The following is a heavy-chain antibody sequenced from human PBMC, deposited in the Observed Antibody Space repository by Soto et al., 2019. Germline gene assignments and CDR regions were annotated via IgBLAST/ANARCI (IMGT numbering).Heavy chain of an antibody. V-gene: IGHV2-5*01. CDR2: IYWNDDR. CDR1: GFSLSTSEVG. Sequence: QITLKESGPTLVKPTQTLTLTCTFSGFSLSTSEVGVGWIRQPPGKALEWLALIYWNDDRRSRPSLNSRLTIAKDTSKNQVVLTMANMDPVDTATYYCAPCLGGGNSCYFDSWGQGALVTVSS. CDR3: APCLGGGNSCYFDS. J-gene: IGHJ4*02. D-gene: IGHD2-21*02.